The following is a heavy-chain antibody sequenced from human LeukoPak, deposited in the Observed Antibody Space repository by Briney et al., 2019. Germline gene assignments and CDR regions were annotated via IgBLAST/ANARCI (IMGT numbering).Heavy chain of an antibody. D-gene: IGHD3-22*01. Sequence: GGSLRLSCAASRFTFSKYAMNWVRQAPGKGLEWVSTINDGGDNTYYADSVKGRFTISRDNSKNTLYLQMNSLRADDTAVYYCAKAQKYYYDSSGYWGQGTLVTVSS. V-gene: IGHV3-23*01. CDR3: AKAQKYYYDSSGY. J-gene: IGHJ4*02. CDR1: RFTFSKYA. CDR2: INDGGDNT.